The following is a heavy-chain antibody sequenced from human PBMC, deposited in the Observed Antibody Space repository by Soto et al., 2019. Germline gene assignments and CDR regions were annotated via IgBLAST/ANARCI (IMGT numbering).Heavy chain of an antibody. V-gene: IGHV3-23*01. D-gene: IGHD3-22*01. Sequence: GGSLRLSCAASGFTFSSYAMSWVRQAPGKGLEWVSAISGSGGSTYYADSVKGRFTISRDNSKNTLYLQMNSLRAEDTAVYYCAKDVTYYYDSRGYTDYWGQGTLVTVSS. CDR1: GFTFSSYA. CDR2: ISGSGGST. J-gene: IGHJ4*02. CDR3: AKDVTYYYDSRGYTDY.